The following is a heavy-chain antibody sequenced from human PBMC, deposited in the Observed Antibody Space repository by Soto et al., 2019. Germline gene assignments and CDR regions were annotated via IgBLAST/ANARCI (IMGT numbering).Heavy chain of an antibody. J-gene: IGHJ5*02. D-gene: IGHD6-6*01. Sequence: SETLSLTCTVSGGSISSYYWSWIRQPPGKGLEWIGYIYHNGSTYYNPSLKSRVTISVDTSKNQFSLKLSSVTAADTAVYYCARVVYSSSKRFLARWFDPWGQGTLVTVSS. CDR1: GGSISSYY. CDR2: IYHNGST. CDR3: ARVVYSSSKRFLARWFDP. V-gene: IGHV4-30-2*05.